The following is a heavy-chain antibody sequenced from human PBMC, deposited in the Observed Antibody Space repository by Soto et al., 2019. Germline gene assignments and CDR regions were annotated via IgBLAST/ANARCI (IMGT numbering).Heavy chain of an antibody. CDR2: IYWDDDK. CDR3: AHSLVAVAASDQFDP. V-gene: IGHV2-5*02. J-gene: IGHJ5*02. CDR1: GFSLSTSGVG. Sequence: QITLKESGPTLVKPTQTLTLTCTFSGFSLSTSGVGVGWIRQPPGKALEWLALIYWDDDKRYSPSLKSRLTSTKDTSKNQVVLTMTNMDPVDTATYYCAHSLVAVAASDQFDPWGQGTLVTVSS. D-gene: IGHD6-19*01.